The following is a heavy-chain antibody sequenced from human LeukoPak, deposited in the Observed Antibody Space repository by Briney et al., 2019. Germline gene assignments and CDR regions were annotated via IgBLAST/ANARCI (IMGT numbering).Heavy chain of an antibody. V-gene: IGHV4-4*07. D-gene: IGHD3-9*01. J-gene: IGHJ6*03. Sequence: SETLSLTCTVSGYSISSGYYWSWIRQPAGKGLEWIGRIYTSGSTNYNPSLKSRVTMSVDTSKNQFSLKLSSVTAADTAVYYCARNGDILTGSYYYYYMDVWGKGTTVTISS. CDR3: ARNGDILTGSYYYYYMDV. CDR2: IYTSGST. CDR1: GYSISSGYY.